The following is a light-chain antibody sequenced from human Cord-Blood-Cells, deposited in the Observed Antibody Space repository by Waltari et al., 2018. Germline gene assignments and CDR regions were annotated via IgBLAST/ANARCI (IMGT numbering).Light chain of an antibody. CDR2: AAS. CDR3: QQSYSTPVA. Sequence: GDRVTITCRASQSISSYLNWYQQKPGKVPKLLIYAASSLQSGVPSRFSGSGSGTDFTLTISSLQPEDFATYYCQQSYSTPVAFGGGTKVEIK. V-gene: IGKV1-39*01. J-gene: IGKJ4*01. CDR1: QSISSY.